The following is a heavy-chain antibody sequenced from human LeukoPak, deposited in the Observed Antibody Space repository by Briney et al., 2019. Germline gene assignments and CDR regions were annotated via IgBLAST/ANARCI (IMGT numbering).Heavy chain of an antibody. J-gene: IGHJ6*02. Sequence: KTGGSLRLSCAASGFTFSSYSMNWVRQAPGKGLEWVSSISSSSSYIYYADSVKGRFTISRDNAKNSLYLQMNSLRAEDTAVYYCARVYCSSTSCHIPYYYYGMDVWGQGTTVTVSS. CDR2: ISSSSSYI. D-gene: IGHD2-2*02. CDR3: ARVYCSSTSCHIPYYYYGMDV. CDR1: GFTFSSYS. V-gene: IGHV3-21*01.